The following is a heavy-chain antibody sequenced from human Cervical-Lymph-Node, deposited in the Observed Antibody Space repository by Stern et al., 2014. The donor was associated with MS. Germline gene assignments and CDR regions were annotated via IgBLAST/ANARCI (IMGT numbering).Heavy chain of an antibody. D-gene: IGHD2-8*01. V-gene: IGHV3-30*03. CDR1: GFTFSSYG. J-gene: IGHJ4*02. Sequence: VQLEESGGAVVQPGRSLRLSCAASGFTFSSYGMHWVRQAPGKGLEWVTVISYDGNHKYYADSVNGRFTISRDNSKNTLHLQMNSVTPDDTAIYYCARDYEDTSMLFDHWGQGTLVTVSS. CDR2: ISYDGNHK. CDR3: ARDYEDTSMLFDH.